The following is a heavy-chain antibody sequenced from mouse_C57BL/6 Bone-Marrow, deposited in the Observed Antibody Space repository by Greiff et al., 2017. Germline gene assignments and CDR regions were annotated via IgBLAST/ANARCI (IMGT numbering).Heavy chain of an antibody. D-gene: IGHD1-1*01. J-gene: IGHJ1*03. CDR2: IYPRSGNT. Sequence: VQLQESGAELARPGASVKLSCKASGYTFTSYGISWVKQRTGQGLEWIGEIYPRSGNTYYNEKFKGKATLTADKSSSTAYMELRSLTSEDSAVYCCERRHYGSSHWYFDFWGTGTTVTVSS. CDR3: ERRHYGSSHWYFDF. V-gene: IGHV1-81*01. CDR1: GYTFTSYG.